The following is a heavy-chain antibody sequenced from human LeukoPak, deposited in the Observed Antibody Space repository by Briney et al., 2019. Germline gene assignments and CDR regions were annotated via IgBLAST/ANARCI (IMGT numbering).Heavy chain of an antibody. CDR1: GGSTSSSNYY. Sequence: SETLSLTCTVSGGSTSSSNYYWAWIRQPPGKGLEWIGSIYYGGSTYYNPSLKSRVTISADTSKNQFSLKLSSVTAADTAVYFCARRVIVATIDYWGQGTLVTVSS. J-gene: IGHJ4*02. V-gene: IGHV4-39*01. CDR2: IYYGGST. CDR3: ARRVIVATIDY. D-gene: IGHD5-12*01.